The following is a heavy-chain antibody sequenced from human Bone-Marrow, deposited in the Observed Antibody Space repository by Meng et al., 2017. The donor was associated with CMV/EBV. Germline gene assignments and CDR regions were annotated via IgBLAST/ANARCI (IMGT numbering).Heavy chain of an antibody. D-gene: IGHD2-2*02. Sequence: ASVKVSCKASGYTFSTYYIHWVRQAPGQGLEWMGIINPTGDITNYAQKFQGRIIMTRDTSTSTVYMELSSLRSEDTAVYYYARTGMVVLPAAIYWYFDYWGQGTLVTVSS. CDR1: GYTFSTYY. J-gene: IGHJ4*02. CDR3: ARTGMVVLPAAIYWYFDY. CDR2: INPTGDIT. V-gene: IGHV1-46*01.